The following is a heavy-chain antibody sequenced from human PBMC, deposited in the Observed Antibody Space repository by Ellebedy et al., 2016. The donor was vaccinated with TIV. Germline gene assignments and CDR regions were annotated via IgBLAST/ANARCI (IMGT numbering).Heavy chain of an antibody. Sequence: AASVKVSCKASGYTVTSYGISWVRQAPGQGLEWMGWISAHIGNTNYAQKFQGRVTMTTDTSTSTAYMELRGLRSDDTAVYYCASPSMAREYSLYGMDVWGQGTTVTVSS. V-gene: IGHV1-18*04. J-gene: IGHJ6*02. D-gene: IGHD3-10*01. CDR3: ASPSMAREYSLYGMDV. CDR1: GYTVTSYG. CDR2: ISAHIGNT.